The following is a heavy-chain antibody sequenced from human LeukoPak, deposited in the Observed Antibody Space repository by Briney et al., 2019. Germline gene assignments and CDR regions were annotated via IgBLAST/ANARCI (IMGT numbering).Heavy chain of an antibody. CDR1: GGSFSGYY. Sequence: PSETLSLTCAVYGGSFSGYYWSWIRQPPGKGLEWIGEINHSGSTNYNPSLKSRVTISVDTSKNQFSLKLNSVTAADTAVYYCARTKAAAAGAIDYWGQGTLVTVSS. CDR3: ARTKAAAAGAIDY. CDR2: INHSGST. V-gene: IGHV4-34*01. D-gene: IGHD6-13*01. J-gene: IGHJ4*02.